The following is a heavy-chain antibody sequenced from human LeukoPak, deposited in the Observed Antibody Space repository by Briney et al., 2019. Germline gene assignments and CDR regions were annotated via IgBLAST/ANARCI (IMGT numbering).Heavy chain of an antibody. CDR2: ISYDGSNK. Sequence: GRSLRLSCAASGFTFSSHGMHWVRQAPGKGLEWVAVISYDGSNKYYADSVKGRFTISRDDSKNTLYLQMNSLRAEDTAVYYCARDEDYGDYEYLDLWGRGTLVTVSS. CDR3: ARDEDYGDYEYLDL. CDR1: GFTFSSHG. J-gene: IGHJ2*01. D-gene: IGHD4-17*01. V-gene: IGHV3-30*03.